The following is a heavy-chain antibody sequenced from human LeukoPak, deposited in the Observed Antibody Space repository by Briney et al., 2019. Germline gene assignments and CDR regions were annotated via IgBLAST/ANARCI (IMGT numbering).Heavy chain of an antibody. Sequence: GGTLRLSCVASEFNFGGSWMNWVRHAPGKGLEWVGSIKPDGSDKYYVDSVKGRFTISRDNAKNSLYLQMNSLRAEDTAVYYCARDHGRYCSGGSCYFGGFFEYWGQGTLGTVSS. D-gene: IGHD2-15*01. V-gene: IGHV3-7*03. CDR3: ARDHGRYCSGGSCYFGGFFEY. CDR1: EFNFGGSW. J-gene: IGHJ4*02. CDR2: IKPDGSDK.